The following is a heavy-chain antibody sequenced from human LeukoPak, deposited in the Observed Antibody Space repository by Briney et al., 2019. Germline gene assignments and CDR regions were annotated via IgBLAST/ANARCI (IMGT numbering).Heavy chain of an antibody. D-gene: IGHD3-9*01. J-gene: IGHJ6*03. CDR3: ARVPATGYYIYYYYYYMDV. V-gene: IGHV4-34*01. Sequence: SETLSLTCAVYGGSFSGYYWSWIRQPPGKGLEWSGEINHSGSTNYNPSLKSRVTISVDTSKNQFSLKLSSVTAADTAVYYCARVPATGYYIYYYYYYMDVWGKGNTVTVSS. CDR2: INHSGST. CDR1: GGSFSGYY.